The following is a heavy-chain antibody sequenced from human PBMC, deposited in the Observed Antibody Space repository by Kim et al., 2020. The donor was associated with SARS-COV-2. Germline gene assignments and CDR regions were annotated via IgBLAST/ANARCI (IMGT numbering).Heavy chain of an antibody. D-gene: IGHD6-19*01. J-gene: IGHJ3*02. CDR2: IYTSGST. CDR3: ARLEGSSGWYGLGDAFDI. Sequence: SETLSLTCTVSGGSISSGSYYWSWIRQPAGKGLEWIGRIYTSGSTNYNPSLKSRVTISVDTSKNQFSLKLSSVTAADTAVYYCARLEGSSGWYGLGDAFDIWGQGTMVTVSS. V-gene: IGHV4-61*02. CDR1: GGSISSGSYY.